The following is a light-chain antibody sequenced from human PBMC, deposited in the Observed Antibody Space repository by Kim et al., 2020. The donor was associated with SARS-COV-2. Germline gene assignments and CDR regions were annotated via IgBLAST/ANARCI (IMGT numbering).Light chain of an antibody. Sequence: EIVLTQSPGTLSLSPGERATLSCRASQSVSGSHLAWYQQKPGQTPRILIYDASSRVTGISDRFSGSGSGTDFTLTISRLQPEEFAVYYCQQYAASPFTFGGGTKLEI. CDR2: DAS. V-gene: IGKV3-20*01. J-gene: IGKJ4*01. CDR1: QSVSGSH. CDR3: QQYAASPFT.